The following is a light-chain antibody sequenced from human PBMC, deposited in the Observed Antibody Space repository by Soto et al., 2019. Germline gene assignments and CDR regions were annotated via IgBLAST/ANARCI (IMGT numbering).Light chain of an antibody. CDR3: QQYNDWPRT. CDR2: GVS. J-gene: IGKJ3*01. V-gene: IGKV3D-15*01. CDR1: QSVSSN. Sequence: EIVMTQSPATLSVSPGERATLSCRASQSVSSNFAWYQQKPGQAPRLLLYGVSTRATGIPARFSGSGSGTEFPLTISSLQSEDFAVYYCQQYNDWPRTFGPGTKVDFK.